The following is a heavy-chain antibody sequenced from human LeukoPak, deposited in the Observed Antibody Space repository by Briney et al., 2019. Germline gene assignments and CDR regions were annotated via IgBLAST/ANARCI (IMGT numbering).Heavy chain of an antibody. V-gene: IGHV3-30*18. D-gene: IGHD3-22*01. CDR3: AKRVYDSSGYYYGSYYYYGMDV. CDR1: GFTFSSYG. CDR2: ISYDGSNK. Sequence: GGSLRLSCAASGFTFSSYGRHWVRQAPGKGLEWVAVISYDGSNKYYADSVKGRFTISRDNSKNTLYLQMNSLRAEDTAVYYCAKRVYDSSGYYYGSYYYYGMDVWGQGTTVTVSS. J-gene: IGHJ6*02.